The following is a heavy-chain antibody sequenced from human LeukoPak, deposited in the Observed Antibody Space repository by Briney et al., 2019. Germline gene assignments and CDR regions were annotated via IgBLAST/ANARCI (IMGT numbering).Heavy chain of an antibody. J-gene: IGHJ4*02. V-gene: IGHV3-7*01. Sequence: GGSLRLSCAASGFTFSSYWMSWVRQAPGKGLEWVANINEDGSDKYYVDSVKGRFIISRDNAKNSVYLQMNSLRAEDTAIHYCARGPLISAAGISWGQGTLVTVSS. CDR1: GFTFSSYW. D-gene: IGHD6-13*01. CDR2: INEDGSDK. CDR3: ARGPLISAAGIS.